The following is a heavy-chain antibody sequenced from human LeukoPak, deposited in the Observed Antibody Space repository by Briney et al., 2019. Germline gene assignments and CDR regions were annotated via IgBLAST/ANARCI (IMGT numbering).Heavy chain of an antibody. CDR2: ISSSSSYI. V-gene: IGHV3-21*01. Sequence: GGSLRLSCAASGFTFSSYSMNWVRQAPGKGLEWVSSISSSSSYIYYADSVKGRFTISRDNAKNSLYLQMNRLRAEDTAVYYCAMTIAGTGAFDIWGEGTMVTVS. D-gene: IGHD1-14*01. CDR1: GFTFSSYS. CDR3: AMTIAGTGAFDI. J-gene: IGHJ3*02.